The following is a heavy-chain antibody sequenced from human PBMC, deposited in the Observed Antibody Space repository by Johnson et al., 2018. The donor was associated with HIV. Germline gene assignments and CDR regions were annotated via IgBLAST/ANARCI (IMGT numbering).Heavy chain of an antibody. CDR1: RFTFSSYD. J-gene: IGHJ3*02. CDR3: ASPWGRFSTSSLDIFDI. D-gene: IGHD6-6*01. CDR2: IGSSGDT. Sequence: VQLVESGGGLVQPGGSLRLSCAASRFTFSSYDMHWVRQTTGKGLEWISGIGSSGDTFYPGSVKGRFTISRANAKNSLYLQMNSLRAEDTAVYYCASPWGRFSTSSLDIFDIWGQGTMVTVSS. V-gene: IGHV3-13*01.